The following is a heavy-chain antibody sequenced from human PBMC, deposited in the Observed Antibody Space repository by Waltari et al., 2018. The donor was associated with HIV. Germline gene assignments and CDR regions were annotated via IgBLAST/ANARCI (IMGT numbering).Heavy chain of an antibody. CDR1: GYTFTSSD. J-gene: IGHJ4*02. CDR2: MNPNSGNT. CDR3: ARALGRGYCSSTSCFFDY. Sequence: QVQLVQSGAEVQKPGASVKVSCKASGYTFTSSDIHWVRQDTGQGLEWMGGMNPNSGNTGYAQKFQGRVTMTRDTSISTAYMELSSLRSDDTAVYYWARALGRGYCSSTSCFFDYWGQGPLVTVSS. D-gene: IGHD2-2*01. V-gene: IGHV1-8*01.